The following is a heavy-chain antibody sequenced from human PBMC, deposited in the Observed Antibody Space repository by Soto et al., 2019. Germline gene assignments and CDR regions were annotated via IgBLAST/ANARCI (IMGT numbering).Heavy chain of an antibody. CDR1: GVTFSSET. Sequence: QVQLVQSGADVKKPGSSVKVSCQASGVTFSSETLGWVRQAPGQRLEWVGGIIPLFGTASYAQKFQRRVTITADESTSTVYMELSSLRSDDTAVYFCATESGENTASPFDAWGQGTLVTVSS. CDR2: IIPLFGTA. J-gene: IGHJ4*02. D-gene: IGHD3-10*01. CDR3: ATESGENTASPFDA. V-gene: IGHV1-69*01.